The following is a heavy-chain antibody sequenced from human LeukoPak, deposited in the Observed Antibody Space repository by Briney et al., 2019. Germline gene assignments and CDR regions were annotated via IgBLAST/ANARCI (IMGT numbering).Heavy chain of an antibody. CDR2: ISSSGSTI. J-gene: IGHJ3*02. V-gene: IGHV3-11*01. CDR1: GVTFSDYY. D-gene: IGHD2-2*01. Sequence: GGSLRLSCAASGVTFSDYYMSWIRQAPGKGQEWVSYISSSGSTIYYADSVKGRFTISRDNAKNSLYLQMNSLRAEDTAVYYCASSGDQLLERWLVFNAFDIWGQGTTVTVSS. CDR3: ASSGDQLLERWLVFNAFDI.